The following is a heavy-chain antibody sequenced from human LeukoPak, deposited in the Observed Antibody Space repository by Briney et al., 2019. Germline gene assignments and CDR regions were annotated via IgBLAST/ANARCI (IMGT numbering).Heavy chain of an antibody. D-gene: IGHD1-26*01. CDR3: ATERHSGSYKYYFDY. Sequence: GASVKVSCKVSGYTLTELSMHWVRQAPGKGLEWMGGFDPEDGETIYAQKFQGRVTMTEDTSTDTACMELSTLRSEDTAVYYCATERHSGSYKYYFDYWGQGTLVTVSS. CDR2: FDPEDGET. CDR1: GYTLTELS. V-gene: IGHV1-24*01. J-gene: IGHJ4*02.